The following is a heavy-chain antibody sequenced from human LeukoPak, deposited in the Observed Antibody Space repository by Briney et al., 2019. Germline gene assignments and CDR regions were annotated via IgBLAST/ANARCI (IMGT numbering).Heavy chain of an antibody. D-gene: IGHD3-16*01. J-gene: IGHJ4*02. CDR1: GYTFTGYY. CDR2: INPKSGDA. V-gene: IGHV1-2*02. CDR3: ARGEYSNGYPYRLDS. Sequence: GASVKVSCKASGYTFTGYYMHWVRQAPGQGLEWMGWINPKSGDAKYGQAFQGRVTMTRDTSISTAYMELNRLRFDDTAMYYCARGEYSNGYPYRLDSWGQGTLVTVSS.